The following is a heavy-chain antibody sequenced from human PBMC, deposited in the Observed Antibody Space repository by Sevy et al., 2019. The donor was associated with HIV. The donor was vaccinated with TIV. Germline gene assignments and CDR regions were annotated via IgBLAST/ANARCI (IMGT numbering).Heavy chain of an antibody. CDR2: ISGISNYI. J-gene: IGHJ3*02. Sequence: GGSLRLSCAASGFTFSSYSMNWVRQAPGKGLEWVSSISGISNYIYYADSMKGRFTVPGTNARNSLFLQMNSLRAEDTAVYYCARNNCSITNCYMGDVFDIWGQGTMVTVSS. CDR3: ARNNCSITNCYMGDVFDI. V-gene: IGHV3-21*01. D-gene: IGHD2-2*02. CDR1: GFTFSSYS.